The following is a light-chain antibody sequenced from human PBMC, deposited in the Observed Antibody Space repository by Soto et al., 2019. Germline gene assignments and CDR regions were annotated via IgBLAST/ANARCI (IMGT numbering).Light chain of an antibody. CDR2: DAS. Sequence: DIQMTQSPSTLSASVGDRVTITCRASQSMNDWLAWYQQKPGKAPKVLIYDASSLQSGVPSRFSGSGSGTEFTLTTGSLQSDDVATYYCLRYNAFSQTFGQGTKVEI. CDR3: LRYNAFSQT. CDR1: QSMNDW. V-gene: IGKV1-5*01. J-gene: IGKJ1*01.